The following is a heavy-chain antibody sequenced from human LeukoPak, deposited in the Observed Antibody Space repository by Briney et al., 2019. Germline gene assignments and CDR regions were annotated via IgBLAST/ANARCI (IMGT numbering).Heavy chain of an antibody. J-gene: IGHJ5*01. CDR1: GFTFSSYA. CDR2: ISGGGGST. D-gene: IGHD2-15*01. CDR3: AKPVVHLHCRGGSCYCGRDNWFDS. Sequence: PGGSLRLSCAASGFTFSSYAMSWVRQAPGKGLEWVSAISGGGGSTYYADSGKGRFTISRDNSKNTLYLQMNSLRAEDAAVYYCAKPVVHLHCRGGSCYCGRDNWFDSWGQGTLATVSS. V-gene: IGHV3-23*01.